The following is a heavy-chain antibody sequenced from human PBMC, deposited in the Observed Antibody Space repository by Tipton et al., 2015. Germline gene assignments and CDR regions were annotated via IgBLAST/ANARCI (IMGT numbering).Heavy chain of an antibody. J-gene: IGHJ4*02. Sequence: GSLRLSCAASGFTFSTYWMHWVRHAPGKGLEWVANIKQDGSEKYYVESVKGRFTVSRDNAKNTLYLQMNSLRAEDTAVYYCAREDFTDFDYWGQGTLVTVSS. D-gene: IGHD2/OR15-2a*01. CDR1: GFTFSTYW. CDR2: IKQDGSEK. CDR3: AREDFTDFDY. V-gene: IGHV3-7*03.